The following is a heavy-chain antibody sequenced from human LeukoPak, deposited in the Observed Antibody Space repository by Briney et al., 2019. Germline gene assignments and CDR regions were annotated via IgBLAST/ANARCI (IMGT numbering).Heavy chain of an antibody. D-gene: IGHD3-22*01. CDR1: GGSFSGYY. J-gene: IGHJ4*02. CDR3: ASDSFYESGGYFYY. V-gene: IGHV4-34*01. Sequence: SETLSLTCAVYGGSFSGYYWSWIRQPPGKGLEWIGEINHSGSTNYNPSLKSRVTISVDTSKNQFSLKVTSVTAADTAVYYCASDSFYESGGYFYYWGQGTPVTVSS. CDR2: INHSGST.